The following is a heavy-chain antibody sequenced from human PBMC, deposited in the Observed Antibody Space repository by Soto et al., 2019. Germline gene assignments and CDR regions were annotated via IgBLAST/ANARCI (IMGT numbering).Heavy chain of an antibody. D-gene: IGHD3-10*02. V-gene: IGHV3-7*04. CDR3: AGDTSPVDYVGGFYYDALDV. CDR2: IKEDGSEK. J-gene: IGHJ3*01. CDR1: GFSFGSYW. Sequence: PGGSLRLSCATSGFSFGSYWMTWIRQAPGKGLEWVANIKEDGSEKNYVDSVKGRFTISRDNAKNALYVQMNSLRAEDTAVYYCAGDTSPVDYVGGFYYDALDVWAPG.